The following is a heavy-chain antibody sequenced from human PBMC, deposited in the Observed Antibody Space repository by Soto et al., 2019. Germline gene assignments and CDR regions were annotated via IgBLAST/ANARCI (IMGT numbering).Heavy chain of an antibody. CDR1: GFTFSSYD. CDR2: IGVAGDT. V-gene: IGHV3-13*01. CDR3: ASGGWGSSWYEGGSRIDY. J-gene: IGHJ4*02. D-gene: IGHD6-13*01. Sequence: EVQLVESGGGLVQPGGSLRLSCAASGFTFSSYDMHWVRQVAGKGLEWFSAIGVAGDTYNPDSVKGRFTIPRENAKNSLYLQMNSLRAEDTAVYYCASGGWGSSWYEGGSRIDYWGQGTLVTVSS.